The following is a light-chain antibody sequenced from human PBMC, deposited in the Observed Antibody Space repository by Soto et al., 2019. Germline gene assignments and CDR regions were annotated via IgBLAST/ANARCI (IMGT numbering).Light chain of an antibody. J-gene: IGKJ5*01. Sequence: DIHMPQSRSSLSASVGDRVSITCLASHSIGNYLNWYQQKPGKAPKLLIYAASRLQPGVPSRFSGSGSGTDFTLTITTLQPEDFATYFCQQSNIMATFGQGTRLEIK. CDR1: HSIGNY. V-gene: IGKV1-39*01. CDR3: QQSNIMAT. CDR2: AAS.